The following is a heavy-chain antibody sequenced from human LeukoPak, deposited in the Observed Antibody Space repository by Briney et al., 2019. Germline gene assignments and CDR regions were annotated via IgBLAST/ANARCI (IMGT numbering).Heavy chain of an antibody. D-gene: IGHD6-13*01. CDR2: INAGNGNT. CDR1: GYTFTSYA. Sequence: ASVKVSCKASGYTFTSYAMHWVRQAPGQRLEWMGWINAGNGNTKYSQKVQGRVTMTRDTSTSTVYMELSSLRSEDTAVYYCAAWGSSSSPLPGMDVWGQGTTVTVSS. V-gene: IGHV1-3*01. J-gene: IGHJ6*02. CDR3: AAWGSSSSPLPGMDV.